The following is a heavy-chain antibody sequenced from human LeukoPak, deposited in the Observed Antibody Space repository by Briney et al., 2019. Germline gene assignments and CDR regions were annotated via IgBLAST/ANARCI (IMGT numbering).Heavy chain of an antibody. Sequence: PSETLSLTCAVYGGSFSGYYWSWIRQPPGKGLEWIGEINHSGSTNYNPSLKSRVTISVDTSKNQFSLKLSSATAADTAVYYCASSLGIAAAPPDYWGQGTLVTVSS. D-gene: IGHD6-13*01. CDR2: INHSGST. CDR1: GGSFSGYY. J-gene: IGHJ4*02. V-gene: IGHV4-34*01. CDR3: ASSLGIAAAPPDY.